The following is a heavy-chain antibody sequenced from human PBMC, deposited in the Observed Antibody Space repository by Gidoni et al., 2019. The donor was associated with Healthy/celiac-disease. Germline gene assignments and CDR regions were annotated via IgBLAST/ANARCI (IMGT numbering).Heavy chain of an antibody. CDR2: IYHSGST. D-gene: IGHD3-22*01. J-gene: IGHJ4*02. Sequence: QLQLQESGSGLVKPSQTLSLTCAVSGCSISSGGYSWSWIRQPPGKGLEWIGYIYHSGSTYYNPSLKSRVTISVDRSKNQFSLKLSSVTAADTAVYYCARDDPSYYYDSSGYGPLFAYWGQGTLVTVSS. CDR1: GCSISSGGYS. V-gene: IGHV4-30-2*01. CDR3: ARDDPSYYYDSSGYGPLFAY.